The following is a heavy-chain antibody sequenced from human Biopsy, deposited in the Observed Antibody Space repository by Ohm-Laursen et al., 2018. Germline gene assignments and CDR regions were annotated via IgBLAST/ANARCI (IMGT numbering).Heavy chain of an antibody. V-gene: IGHV4-59*01. J-gene: IGHJ4*02. CDR3: ARLTGDPSY. Sequence: TLSLTCTVSGGSIKSYYWNWIRQSPGKGLEWIGFIYNTGHTNYNPSLKSRATISVDTSKNQFSLKVISVTAADTAVYFCARLTGDPSYWGQGILVTVSS. CDR2: IYNTGHT. D-gene: IGHD7-27*01. CDR1: GGSIKSYY.